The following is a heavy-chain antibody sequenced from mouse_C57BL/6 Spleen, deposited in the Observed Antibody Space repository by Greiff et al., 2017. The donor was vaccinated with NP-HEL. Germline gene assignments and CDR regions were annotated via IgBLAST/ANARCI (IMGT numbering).Heavy chain of an antibody. CDR2: IDPENGDT. V-gene: IGHV14-4*01. CDR3: TGGPYYYAMDY. Sequence: EVKLMESGAELVRPGASVKLSCTASGFNIKDVYMHWVKQRPEQGLEWIGWIDPENGDTEYASKFQGKATITADTSSNTAYLQLSSLTSEDTAVYYCTGGPYYYAMDYWGQGTSVTVSS. J-gene: IGHJ4*01. CDR1: GFNIKDVY.